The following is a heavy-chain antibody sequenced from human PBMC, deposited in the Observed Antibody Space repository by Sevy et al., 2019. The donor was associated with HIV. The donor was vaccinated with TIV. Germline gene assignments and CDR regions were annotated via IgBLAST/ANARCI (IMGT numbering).Heavy chain of an antibody. V-gene: IGHV3-30*04. CDR3: ARGPIQLGAFDL. J-gene: IGHJ3*01. Sequence: GGSLRLSCAASGFIFSNYPIPWVRQAPGKGLEWVAVISYDATYKYYADSVKGRFTISRDNSKNTLYLQMNSLRAEDTAVYYWARGPIQLGAFDLWGQGTLVTVSS. D-gene: IGHD5-18*01. CDR1: GFIFSNYP. CDR2: ISYDATYK.